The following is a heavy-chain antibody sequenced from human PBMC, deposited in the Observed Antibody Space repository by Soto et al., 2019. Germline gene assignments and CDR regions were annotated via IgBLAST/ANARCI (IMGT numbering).Heavy chain of an antibody. Sequence: QVQLVESGGGVVQPGRSLRLSCAASGFTFSSYAMHWVRQAPGKGLEWVAVISYDGSNKYYADSVKGRFTISRDNSKNTLYLQMNSLRAEDTAVYYCARDKSAAPPNWFDPWGQGTLVTVSP. J-gene: IGHJ5*02. CDR3: ARDKSAAPPNWFDP. CDR1: GFTFSSYA. V-gene: IGHV3-30-3*01. D-gene: IGHD6-13*01. CDR2: ISYDGSNK.